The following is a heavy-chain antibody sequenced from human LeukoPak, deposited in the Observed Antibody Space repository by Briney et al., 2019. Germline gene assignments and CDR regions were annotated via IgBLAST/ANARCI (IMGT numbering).Heavy chain of an antibody. J-gene: IGHJ5*02. CDR3: ARTPIVVVVAAFDP. CDR1: GYTFTGYY. CDR2: INPNSGVR. V-gene: IGHV1-2*06. D-gene: IGHD2-15*01. Sequence: ASVKVSCRASGYTFTGYYIHWVRQAPGQGLEWMGRINPNSGVRNYAQKFQGRVTMTRDTSISTAYMELSRLRSDDTAVYYCARTPIVVVVAAFDPWGQGTLVTVSS.